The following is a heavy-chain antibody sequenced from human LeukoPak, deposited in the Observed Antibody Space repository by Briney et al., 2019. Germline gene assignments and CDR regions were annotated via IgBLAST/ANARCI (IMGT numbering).Heavy chain of an antibody. CDR2: ISAYNGNT. Sequence: ASVKVSCKASGYTFTSYGISWVRQAPGQGLEWMGWISAYNGNTNYAQKLQGRVTMTTDTSTSTAYMELRSLRSDDTAVYYCARAVGACSSTSCYAVGYFDYWGQGTLVTVSS. V-gene: IGHV1-18*01. D-gene: IGHD2-2*01. CDR3: ARAVGACSSTSCYAVGYFDY. CDR1: GYTFTSYG. J-gene: IGHJ4*02.